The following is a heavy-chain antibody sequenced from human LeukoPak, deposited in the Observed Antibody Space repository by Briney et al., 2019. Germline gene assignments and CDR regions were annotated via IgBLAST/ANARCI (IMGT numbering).Heavy chain of an antibody. CDR1: GYTFTSYD. CDR3: ASTSGYSSSWYERDDY. D-gene: IGHD6-13*01. V-gene: IGHV1-8*01. Sequence: ASVKVSCKASGYTFTSYDINWVRQATGQGLEWMGWMNPNSGNTGYAQKSQGRVTMTRNTSISTAYMELSSLRSEDTAVYYCASTSGYSSSWYERDDYWGQGTLVTVSS. CDR2: MNPNSGNT. J-gene: IGHJ4*02.